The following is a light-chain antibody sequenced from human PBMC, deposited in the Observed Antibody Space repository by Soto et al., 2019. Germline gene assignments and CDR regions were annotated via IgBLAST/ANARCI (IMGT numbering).Light chain of an antibody. CDR3: SSYTTKSTVV. CDR1: SSDVGDWNY. V-gene: IGLV2-14*03. CDR2: DVS. J-gene: IGLJ2*01. Sequence: QSALTQPASVSGSPGQSITISCNGTSSDVGDWNYVCWYQKHPDKAPKLLIFDVSNRPSGVYSRFAGSKSGNTASLTISGLQVEDEADYFCSSYTTKSTVVFGGGTKVTVL.